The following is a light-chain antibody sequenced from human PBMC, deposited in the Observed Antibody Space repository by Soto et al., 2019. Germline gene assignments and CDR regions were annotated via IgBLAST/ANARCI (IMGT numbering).Light chain of an antibody. CDR2: GAS. J-gene: IGKJ4*01. CDR1: QSVSSN. CDR3: QQYNNWPLL. Sequence: EIVMTQSPATLSVYPGERATLSCRASQSVSSNLAWYQQKPGQAPRLLIYGASTRATGIPARFSGSGSGTEFTLTISSLQSEDFAVYYCQQYNNWPLLFGGGTKVEIK. V-gene: IGKV3-15*01.